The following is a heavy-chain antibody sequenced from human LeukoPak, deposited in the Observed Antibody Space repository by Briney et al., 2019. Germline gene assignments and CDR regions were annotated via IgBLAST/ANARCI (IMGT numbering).Heavy chain of an antibody. V-gene: IGHV4-39*01. J-gene: IGHJ4*02. CDR2: IYYSGST. CDR1: GGSISSSSYY. Sequence: SETLSLTCTVSGGSISSSSYYWGWIRQPPGKGLEWIGSIYYSGSTYCNPSLKSRVTISVDTSKNQFSLKLSSVTAADTAVYYCARHIGTREGYSYGQFDYWGQGTLVTVSS. CDR3: ARHIGTREGYSYGQFDY. D-gene: IGHD5-18*01.